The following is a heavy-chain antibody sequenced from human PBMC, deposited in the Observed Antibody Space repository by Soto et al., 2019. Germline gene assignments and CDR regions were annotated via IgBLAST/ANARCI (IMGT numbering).Heavy chain of an antibody. J-gene: IGHJ4*02. Sequence: QVQLVQSGAEVKKPGASVKVSCKASGYTFNSYGISWVRQAPGQGLEWMGWISVYNGNTNYAQKVQGRATMTTDTSTTTAYMELRSMRSDDTAVYYCARDGRNGGYFDYWGQGTVVTVSS. V-gene: IGHV1-18*01. CDR2: ISVYNGNT. CDR3: ARDGRNGGYFDY. CDR1: GYTFNSYG. D-gene: IGHD2-8*01.